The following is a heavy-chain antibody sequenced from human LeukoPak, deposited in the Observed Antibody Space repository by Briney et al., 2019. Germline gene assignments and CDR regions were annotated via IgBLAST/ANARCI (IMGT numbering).Heavy chain of an antibody. D-gene: IGHD2-2*02. Sequence: SQTLSLTCTVSGGSISSGGYYWSWIRQHPGKGLEWIGYIYYSGSTYYNPSLKSRVTISVDTSKNQFSLKLSSVTAADTAVYYCARAGRYCSSTSRYTNWFDPWGQGTLVTVSS. CDR3: ARAGRYCSSTSRYTNWFDP. CDR2: IYYSGST. J-gene: IGHJ5*02. V-gene: IGHV4-31*03. CDR1: GGSISSGGYY.